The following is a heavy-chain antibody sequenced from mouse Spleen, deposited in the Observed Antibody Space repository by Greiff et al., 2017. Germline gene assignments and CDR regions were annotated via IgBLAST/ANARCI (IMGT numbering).Heavy chain of an antibody. CDR1: GFTFSSYG. CDR3: ASLLTGPFAY. Sequence: EVNVVESGGGLVKPGGSLKLSCAASGFTFSSYGMSWVRQTPEKRLEWVATISGGGSYTYYPDSVKGRFTISRDNAKNNLYLQMSSLRSEDTALYYCASLLTGPFAYWGQGTLVTVSA. CDR2: ISGGGSYT. J-gene: IGHJ3*01. D-gene: IGHD4-1*01. V-gene: IGHV5-9-2*01.